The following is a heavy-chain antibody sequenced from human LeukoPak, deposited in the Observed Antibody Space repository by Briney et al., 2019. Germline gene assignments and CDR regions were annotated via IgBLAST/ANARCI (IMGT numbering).Heavy chain of an antibody. CDR1: GGSFSGYY. Sequence: SETLSLTCAVYGGSFSGYYWSWIRQPPGKGLEWIGEINHRGSTNYNPSLKSRVTISVDTSKNQFSLKLSSVTAADTAVYYCARGPPIFGVVRGNWFDPGAREPWSPSPQ. CDR2: INHRGST. V-gene: IGHV4-34*01. CDR3: ARGPPIFGVVRGNWFDP. D-gene: IGHD3-3*01. J-gene: IGHJ5*02.